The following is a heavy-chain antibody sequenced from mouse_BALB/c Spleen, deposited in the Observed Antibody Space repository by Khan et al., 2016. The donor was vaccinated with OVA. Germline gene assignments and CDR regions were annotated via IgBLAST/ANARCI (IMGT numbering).Heavy chain of an antibody. CDR3: ARIQGGDFYY. V-gene: IGHV3-2*02. J-gene: IGHJ2*01. D-gene: IGHD3-2*02. Sequence: VQLKQSGPGLVKPSQSLSLTCTVTGYSITSDYAWNWIRQFPGNKLEWMGYISYSGNTKYNPSLKSRISITRDTSKNQFFLQLNFVTIEDTATYYCARIQGGDFYYWGQGTTLTVSS. CDR1: GYSITSDYA. CDR2: ISYSGNT.